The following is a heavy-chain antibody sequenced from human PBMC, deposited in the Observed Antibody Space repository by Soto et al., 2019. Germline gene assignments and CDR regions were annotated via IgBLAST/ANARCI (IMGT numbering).Heavy chain of an antibody. J-gene: IGHJ4*02. CDR2: VHQFVGT. CDR1: GGSIYTDDW. V-gene: IGHV4-4*02. D-gene: IGHD3-16*01. Sequence: QVRLQESGPGLVEPSGTLSLTCAVSGGSIYTDDWWTWVRQTPGKGLEWIGEVHQFVGTNYNPSLRSRVTISIDKSKNQFSLELTSVTAADTAVYYCANWGGLNLPWLYWGPGTLVTVSS. CDR3: ANWGGLNLPWLY.